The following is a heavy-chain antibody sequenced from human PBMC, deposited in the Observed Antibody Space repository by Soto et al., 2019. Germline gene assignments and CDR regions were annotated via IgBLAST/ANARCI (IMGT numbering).Heavy chain of an antibody. CDR1: GFTFNNFA. V-gene: IGHV3-23*01. D-gene: IGHD3-16*02. J-gene: IGHJ4*02. CDR2: ISGGGDST. CDR3: AKDLLMITFGGVIAHFDC. Sequence: EVQLMESGGGLEQPGGSLRLSCAASGFTFNNFAMSWVRQAPGKGLEWVSAISGGGDSTYYADSVKGRFTISRDNSKNTLYLQMNSLTAEDTAVYYCAKDLLMITFGGVIAHFDCWGQGTLVTVSS.